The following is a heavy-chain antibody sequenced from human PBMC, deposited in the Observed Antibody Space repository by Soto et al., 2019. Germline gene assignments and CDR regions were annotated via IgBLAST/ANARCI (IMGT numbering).Heavy chain of an antibody. CDR1: GGSISIGGYY. CDR3: ARGAPYHNPNTYYRQMDN. CDR2: IYYSGST. Sequence: SDTLSLTCTVSGGSISIGGYYWNWILQHPGKGLEYIGFIYYSGSTYYNPSLKSRVTMSVDTSTNQISLKLNSVTAADTAMYSCARGAPYHNPNTYYRQMDNWGQGTEVTGAS. V-gene: IGHV4-31*03. J-gene: IGHJ6*01. D-gene: IGHD3-22*01.